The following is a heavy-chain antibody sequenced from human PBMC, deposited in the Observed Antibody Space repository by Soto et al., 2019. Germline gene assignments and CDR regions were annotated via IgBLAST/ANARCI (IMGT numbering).Heavy chain of an antibody. CDR3: ARDIVRGRIVVVYYYYYGMDV. V-gene: IGHV3-30-3*01. J-gene: IGHJ6*02. D-gene: IGHD3-22*01. CDR2: ISYDGSNK. CDR1: GFTFSSYA. Sequence: PGGSLRLSCAASGFTFSSYAMHWVRQAPGKGLEWVAVISYDGSNKYYADSVKGRFTISRDNSKNTLYLQMNSLRAEDTAVYYCARDIVRGRIVVVYYYYYGMDVWGQGTTVTVSS.